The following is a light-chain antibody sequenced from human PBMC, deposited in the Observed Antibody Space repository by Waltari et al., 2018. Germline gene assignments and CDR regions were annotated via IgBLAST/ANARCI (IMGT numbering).Light chain of an antibody. V-gene: IGKV4-1*01. CDR1: QSVLHRSNNKNY. Sequence: DIVMTQSPDSLAVSLGERATISCKSSQSVLHRSNNKNYLAWHQQKPGQPPKLLIYWSSTRESGVPDRFSGSGSGTDFTLTINSLQPEDFATYYCQQSYSTLTFGGGTKVEIK. CDR3: QQSYSTLT. CDR2: WSS. J-gene: IGKJ4*01.